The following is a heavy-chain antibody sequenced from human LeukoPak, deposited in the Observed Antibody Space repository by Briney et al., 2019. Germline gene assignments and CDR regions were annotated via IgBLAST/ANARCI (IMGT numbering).Heavy chain of an antibody. CDR1: GGSFSGYY. CDR2: INHSGST. D-gene: IGHD3-10*01. Sequence: AETLSLTCAAYGGSFSGYYWSWIRQPPGKGLEWIGEINHSGSTNYNPSHKRRVTVSVYTSKNQCSLKLSSVTAADTAVYYCARGVHYYGSGSYYKGRGLGYWGQGTLVTVSS. V-gene: IGHV4-34*01. J-gene: IGHJ4*02. CDR3: ARGVHYYGSGSYYKGRGLGY.